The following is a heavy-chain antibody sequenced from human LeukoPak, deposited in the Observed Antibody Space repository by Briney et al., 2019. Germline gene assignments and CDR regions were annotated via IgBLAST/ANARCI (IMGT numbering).Heavy chain of an antibody. J-gene: IGHJ4*02. CDR3: VVGGSPGY. D-gene: IGHD2-15*01. Sequence: GGSLRLSCAASGLSLSAYKMHWVRQAPRKGLVWVSRISTDGYTTDYADFVQGRFTASRDNTKNTWSLEMNSLRAEDTAVYYCVVGGSPGYWGQGTLVTVSS. V-gene: IGHV3-74*01. CDR1: GLSLSAYK. CDR2: ISTDGYTT.